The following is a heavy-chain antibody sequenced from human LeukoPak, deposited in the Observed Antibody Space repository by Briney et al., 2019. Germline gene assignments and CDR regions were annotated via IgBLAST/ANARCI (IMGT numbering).Heavy chain of an antibody. D-gene: IGHD3-10*01. Sequence: GASVKVSCKASGYPFTSCDIHWVRQATGQGLEWMGWMNPDNGNTGYAQEFQGRVTMTRDTSIGTAYMELSSLRSEDTAVYYCARVLGRPSLYYGMDVWGQGTTVTVSS. CDR2: MNPDNGNT. J-gene: IGHJ6*02. V-gene: IGHV1-8*01. CDR1: GYPFTSCD. CDR3: ARVLGRPSLYYGMDV.